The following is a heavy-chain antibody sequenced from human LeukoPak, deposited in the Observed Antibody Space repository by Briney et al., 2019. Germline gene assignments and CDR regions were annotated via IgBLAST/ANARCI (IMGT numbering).Heavy chain of an antibody. CDR2: IKQDGSEK. CDR1: GFTFSSYW. V-gene: IGHV3-7*01. CDR3: AREEVVLVVPAGLAAFDI. D-gene: IGHD2-2*01. J-gene: IGHJ3*02. Sequence: PGGSLRLSCAASGFTFSSYWMSWVRQAPGKGLEWVANIKQDGSEKYYVDSVKGRFTISRDNAKNSLYLQMNSLRAEDTAVYYCAREEVVLVVPAGLAAFDIWGQGTMVTVSS.